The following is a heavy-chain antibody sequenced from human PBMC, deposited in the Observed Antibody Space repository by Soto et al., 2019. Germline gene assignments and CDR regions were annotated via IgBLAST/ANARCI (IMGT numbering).Heavy chain of an antibody. CDR2: MNPNSGNT. D-gene: IGHD4-4*01. Sequence: QVQLVQSGADLKKPGASVKVSCKASGYTFTSYDIHWVRQATGQGLEWMGWMNPNSGNTGYAQKFQGRVTMTRNTSTSTGYMELRSLRSEDTAVYYCARGRSPWGDYRPDCQHWGQGTLVTVSS. CDR1: GYTFTSYD. J-gene: IGHJ1*01. CDR3: ARGRSPWGDYRPDCQH. V-gene: IGHV1-8*01.